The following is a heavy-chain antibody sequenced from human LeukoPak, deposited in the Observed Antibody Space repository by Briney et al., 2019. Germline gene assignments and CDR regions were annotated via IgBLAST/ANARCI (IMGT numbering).Heavy chain of an antibody. CDR1: GGSISSSSYY. CDR3: ARRRKTSGQGPAAFDL. Sequence: PSETLSLTCTVSGGSISSSSYYWGWIRQPPGKGLEWIGSIYYSGSTNYNPSLKSRVTISVDTSKNQFSLKLTSVTAADTALYYCARRRKTSGQGPAAFDLWGQGTMVTVSS. D-gene: IGHD5-12*01. CDR2: IYYSGST. V-gene: IGHV4-39*07. J-gene: IGHJ3*01.